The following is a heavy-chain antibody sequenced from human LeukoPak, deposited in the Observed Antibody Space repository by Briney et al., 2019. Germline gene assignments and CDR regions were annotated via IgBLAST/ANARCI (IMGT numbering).Heavy chain of an antibody. CDR3: ARDDMATNPLEFDY. Sequence: ASVKVSCKASGYIFTAYYIHWVRQAPGQGPEWMGYINPNSGGTDYAQKFQGRVTMTRDTSISTAYMELSNLRSDDTAVYYCARDDMATNPLEFDYWGQGTLVTVSS. J-gene: IGHJ4*02. CDR2: INPNSGGT. V-gene: IGHV1-2*02. D-gene: IGHD5-24*01. CDR1: GYIFTAYY.